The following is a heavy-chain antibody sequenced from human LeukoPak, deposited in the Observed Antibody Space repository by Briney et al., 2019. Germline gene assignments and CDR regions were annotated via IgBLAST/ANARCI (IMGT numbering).Heavy chain of an antibody. J-gene: IGHJ4*02. CDR3: ARDSLWFGESIDY. D-gene: IGHD3-10*01. CDR2: IYTSGST. CDR1: GGSISSGSYY. V-gene: IGHV4-61*02. Sequence: PSETLSLTCTVSGGSISSGSYYWSWIRQPAGKGLEWIGRIYTSGSTNYNPSLKSRVTISVDTSKNQFSLKLSSVTAADTAVYYCARDSLWFGESIDYWGQGTLVTASS.